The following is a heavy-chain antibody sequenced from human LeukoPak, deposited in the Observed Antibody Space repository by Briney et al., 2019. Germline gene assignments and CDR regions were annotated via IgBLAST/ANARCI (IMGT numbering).Heavy chain of an antibody. D-gene: IGHD2-15*01. CDR3: ARTTEGYCRGVSCYYYYYYMDV. V-gene: IGHV4-4*07. CDR1: GGSINSYY. J-gene: IGHJ6*03. Sequence: PSETLSLTCTVSGGSINSYYWSWLRQPAERGLEWIGRIYASGSTTYNPSLRSRVAISMDTSKNQFSLKLSSVTAADTAVYYCARTTEGYCRGVSCYYYYYYMDVWGKGTTVTVSS. CDR2: IYASGST.